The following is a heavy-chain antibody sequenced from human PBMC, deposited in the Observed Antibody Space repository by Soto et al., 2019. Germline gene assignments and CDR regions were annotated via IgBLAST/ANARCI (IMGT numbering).Heavy chain of an antibody. J-gene: IGHJ5*02. V-gene: IGHV1-3*01. Sequence: QVQLVQSGAEVKKPGASVKVSCKASGYTFTSYAMHWVRQAPGQRLEWMGWINAGNGNTKYSQKFQGRVTITRDTSASTAYMELSSLRSEDTAVYYCARASHSEYYGSGSYYNVGWFDPWGQGTLVTVSS. CDR3: ARASHSEYYGSGSYYNVGWFDP. D-gene: IGHD3-10*01. CDR2: INAGNGNT. CDR1: GYTFTSYA.